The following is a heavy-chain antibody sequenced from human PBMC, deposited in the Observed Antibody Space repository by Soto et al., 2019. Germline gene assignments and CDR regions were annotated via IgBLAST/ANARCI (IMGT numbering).Heavy chain of an antibody. Sequence: QVQLVESGGGVVQPGRSLRLSCAASGFTFSSYAMHWVRQAPGKGLEWVAVISYDGSNKYYADSVKGRFTISRDNSKNTRYLQMNSLRAEDTAVYYCAREADSSGYCLDYWGQGTLVTVSS. CDR2: ISYDGSNK. D-gene: IGHD3-22*01. CDR1: GFTFSSYA. V-gene: IGHV3-30-3*01. CDR3: AREADSSGYCLDY. J-gene: IGHJ4*02.